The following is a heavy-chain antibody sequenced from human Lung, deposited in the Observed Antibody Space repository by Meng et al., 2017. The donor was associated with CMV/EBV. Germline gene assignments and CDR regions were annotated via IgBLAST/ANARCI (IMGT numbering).Heavy chain of an antibody. D-gene: IGHD2-2*01. CDR2: IRYDGSNT. CDR3: ARDRCSSTSCYFGSYYYGMDV. V-gene: IGHV3-30*02. CDR1: GFTLSSYG. Sequence: GGSLRLSCAMSGFTLSSYGMHWVRQAPGKGLEGVAFIRYDGSNTYYADSVKGRFTISRDNSKNTLYLQMNSLRAEDTAVYYCARDRCSSTSCYFGSYYYGMDVWGQGXTVTVSS. J-gene: IGHJ6*02.